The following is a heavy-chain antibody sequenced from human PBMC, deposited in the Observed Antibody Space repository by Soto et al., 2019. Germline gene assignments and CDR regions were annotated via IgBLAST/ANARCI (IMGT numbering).Heavy chain of an antibody. Sequence: GGSLRLSCAASGFTFSSYAMSWVRQAPGKGLEWVSAISGSGGSTYYADSVKGRFTISRDNSKNTLYLQMNSLRAEDTAVYYCAKGEGYCTNGVCYPVSYYYYYYMDVWGKGTTVTVSS. V-gene: IGHV3-23*01. D-gene: IGHD2-8*01. J-gene: IGHJ6*03. CDR2: ISGSGGST. CDR3: AKGEGYCTNGVCYPVSYYYYYYMDV. CDR1: GFTFSSYA.